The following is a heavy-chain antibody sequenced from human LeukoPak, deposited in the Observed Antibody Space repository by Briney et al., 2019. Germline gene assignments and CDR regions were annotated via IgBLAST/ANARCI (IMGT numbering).Heavy chain of an antibody. Sequence: PGGSLRLSCAASGFTFSSYETNWVRQAPGKGLEWVSYISSSGSTIYYADSVKGRFTISRDNAKNSLYLQMNSLRAEDTAVYYCARGYDYVWGSYRKGFDYWGQGTLVTVSS. CDR3: ARGYDYVWGSYRKGFDY. J-gene: IGHJ4*02. D-gene: IGHD3-16*02. V-gene: IGHV3-48*03. CDR1: GFTFSSYE. CDR2: ISSSGSTI.